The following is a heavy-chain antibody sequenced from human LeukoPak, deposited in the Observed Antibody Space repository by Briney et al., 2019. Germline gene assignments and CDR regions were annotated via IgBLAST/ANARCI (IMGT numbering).Heavy chain of an antibody. Sequence: SVKVSCKAFGGTFSSYAISWVRQAPGQGLEWMGRIIPIFGTANYAQKFQGRVTITTDESTSTAYMELSSLRSEDTAVYYCARGGNRYYYDSSGYYYYWGQGTLVTVSS. D-gene: IGHD3-22*01. CDR1: GGTFSSYA. CDR2: IIPIFGTA. CDR3: ARGGNRYYYDSSGYYYY. J-gene: IGHJ4*02. V-gene: IGHV1-69*05.